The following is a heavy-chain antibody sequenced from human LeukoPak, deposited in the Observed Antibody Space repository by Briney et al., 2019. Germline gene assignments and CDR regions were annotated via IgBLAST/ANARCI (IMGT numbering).Heavy chain of an antibody. CDR3: ARSVPFDY. D-gene: IGHD6-6*01. CDR1: GFTFSSYA. V-gene: IGHV3-30*04. Sequence: GGSLRLSCAASGFTFSSYAMHWVRQAPGKGLEWVAVISYDGSNKYYADSVKGRFTISRDNSKNTLYLQMNSLRAEDTAVYYCARSVPFDYWGQGTLVTVSS. CDR2: ISYDGSNK. J-gene: IGHJ4*02.